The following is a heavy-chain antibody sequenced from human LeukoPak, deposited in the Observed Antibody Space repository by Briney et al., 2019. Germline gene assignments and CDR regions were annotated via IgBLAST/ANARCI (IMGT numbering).Heavy chain of an antibody. CDR2: ISYDGSNK. Sequence: GGSLRLSCAASGFTFSSYGMHWVRQAPGKGLEWVAVISYDGSNKYYADSVKGRFTISRDNSKNTLYLHMNSLRAEDTAVYYCAKVWYGGGYFDYWGQGTLVTVSS. D-gene: IGHD4-23*01. J-gene: IGHJ4*02. CDR1: GFTFSSYG. CDR3: AKVWYGGGYFDY. V-gene: IGHV3-30*18.